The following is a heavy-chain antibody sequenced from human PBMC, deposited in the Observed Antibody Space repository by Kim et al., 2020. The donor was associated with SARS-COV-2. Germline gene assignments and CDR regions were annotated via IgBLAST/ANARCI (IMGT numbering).Heavy chain of an antibody. CDR1: GGSFSGYY. Sequence: SETLSLTCAVYGGSFSGYYWSWIRQPPGKGLEWIGEINHSGSTNYNPSLKSRVTISVDTSKNQFSLKLSSVTAADTAVYYCARGYWELLKNYFDYWGQGTLVTVSS. D-gene: IGHD1-26*01. CDR3: ARGYWELLKNYFDY. CDR2: INHSGST. V-gene: IGHV4-34*01. J-gene: IGHJ4*02.